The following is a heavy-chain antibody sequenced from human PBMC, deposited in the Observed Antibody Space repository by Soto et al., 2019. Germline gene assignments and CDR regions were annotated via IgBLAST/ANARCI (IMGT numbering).Heavy chain of an antibody. D-gene: IGHD1-20*01. CDR2: ISSSSSYI. V-gene: IGHV3-21*01. CDR1: GFTFSSYS. CDR3: ARDRGSGNWNYFDY. J-gene: IGHJ4*02. Sequence: GGSLRLSCAASGFTFSSYSMNWVRQAPGKGLEWVSSISSSSSYIYYADSGKGRFTISRDNAKNSLYLQMNSLRAEDTAVYYCARDRGSGNWNYFDYWGQGTLVTVSS.